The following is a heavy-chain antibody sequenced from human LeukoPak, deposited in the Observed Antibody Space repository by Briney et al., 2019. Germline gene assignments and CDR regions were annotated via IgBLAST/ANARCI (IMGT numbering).Heavy chain of an antibody. V-gene: IGHV4-31*03. Sequence: SQTLSLTCTVSGGSISSGGYYWSWIRQHPGKGLEWIGYIYYSGSTYYNPSLKSRVTISVDTSKNQFSLNLSSVTAADTAVYYCGREVSPSDHYYYYGVDVWGRGTTVTVSS. CDR3: GREVSPSDHYYYYGVDV. D-gene: IGHD5/OR15-5a*01. CDR1: GGSISSGGYY. J-gene: IGHJ6*02. CDR2: IYYSGST.